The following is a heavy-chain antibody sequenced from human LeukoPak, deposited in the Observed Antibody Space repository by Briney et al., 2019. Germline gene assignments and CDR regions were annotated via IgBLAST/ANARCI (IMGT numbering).Heavy chain of an antibody. Sequence: GGSLRLSCVASGFAFNSYGMHWVRQAPGKELEWVAVISNDGSRKYYTDSVKGRFTISRDDSKNTLYLQMNGLRVEDTAVYYCARDDAPAGGFLDSWGRGTLVTVSS. J-gene: IGHJ4*02. CDR1: GFAFNSYG. D-gene: IGHD3-10*01. V-gene: IGHV3-30*03. CDR3: ARDDAPAGGFLDS. CDR2: ISNDGSRK.